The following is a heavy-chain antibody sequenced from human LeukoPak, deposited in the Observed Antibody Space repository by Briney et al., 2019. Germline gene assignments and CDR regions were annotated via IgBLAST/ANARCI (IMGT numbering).Heavy chain of an antibody. Sequence: PVGSLRLSCAASGFTFSNYWMHWVRQAPGKGLVWVSRINSDESSTTYADSVKGRFTISRDNAKNTLYLQMNNLRAEDTAVYFCARAPIASSNWFDPWGQGTLVTVSS. CDR2: INSDESST. J-gene: IGHJ5*02. V-gene: IGHV3-74*01. CDR1: GFTFSNYW. D-gene: IGHD2-15*01. CDR3: ARAPIASSNWFDP.